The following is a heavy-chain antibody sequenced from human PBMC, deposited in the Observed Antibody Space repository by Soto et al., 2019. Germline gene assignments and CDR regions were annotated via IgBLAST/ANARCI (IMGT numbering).Heavy chain of an antibody. CDR1: GFTFSNSW. D-gene: IGHD7-27*01. Sequence: EVQLVESGGGLVQPGGSLRLSCAASGFTFSNSWMHWVRQVPGKGLVWVSRIKYDGSITEYADSVKGRFTISRDNARTTLSLHLNSLAADDAAVCYCVRDYWGRGDVWGRGTAVTVTS. J-gene: IGHJ6*03. CDR3: VRDYWGRGDV. CDR2: IKYDGSIT. V-gene: IGHV3-74*01.